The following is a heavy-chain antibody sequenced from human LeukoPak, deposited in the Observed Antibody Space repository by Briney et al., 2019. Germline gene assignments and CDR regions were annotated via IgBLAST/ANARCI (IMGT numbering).Heavy chain of an antibody. J-gene: IGHJ3*02. CDR1: GFTFSSYS. Sequence: GGSLRLSCAASGFTFSSYSMNWVRQAPGKGLEWVSYISSSSSTIYYADSVKGRFTTSRDNAKNSLYLQMSSLRAEDTAVYYCARDSVVPAAIFGAFDIWGQGTMVTVSS. V-gene: IGHV3-48*01. D-gene: IGHD2-2*01. CDR3: ARDSVVPAAIFGAFDI. CDR2: ISSSSSTI.